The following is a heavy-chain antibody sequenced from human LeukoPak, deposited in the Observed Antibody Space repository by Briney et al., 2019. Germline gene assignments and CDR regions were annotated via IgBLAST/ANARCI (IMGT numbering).Heavy chain of an antibody. CDR1: GFSFSTFG. D-gene: IGHD1-14*01. CDR2: INEGGSAD. Sequence: GGSLRLSCAASGFSFSTFGMHWARRAPGKGLEWVANINEGGSADYYADSVKGRFTISRDNAKNSLHLQMTSLRAEETAVYYCARDAELSRDYWGQGTLVTDSS. CDR3: ARDAELSRDY. V-gene: IGHV3-7*01. J-gene: IGHJ4*02.